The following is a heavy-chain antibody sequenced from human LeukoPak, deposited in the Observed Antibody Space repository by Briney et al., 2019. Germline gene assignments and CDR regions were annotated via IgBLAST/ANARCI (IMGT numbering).Heavy chain of an antibody. J-gene: IGHJ6*03. CDR1: GGSISSYY. CDR2: IYYSGST. D-gene: IGHD3-22*01. CDR3: ARDSYDSSTYSWSYMDV. Sequence: PSETLSLTCTVSGGSISSYYWSWIRQPPGKGLEWIGYIYYSGSTYYNPSLKSRVTMSVDTSKNQFSLKLTSVTAADTAVYYCARDSYDSSTYSWSYMDVWGKGTTVTISS. V-gene: IGHV4-59*12.